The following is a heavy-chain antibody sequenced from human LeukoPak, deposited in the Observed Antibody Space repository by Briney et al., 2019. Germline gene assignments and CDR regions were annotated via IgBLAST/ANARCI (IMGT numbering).Heavy chain of an antibody. D-gene: IGHD6-6*01. CDR3: ARVASSSGLDY. Sequence: GGSLRLSCAASGFTFSSYSMNWVRQAPGKGLEWVSSISSSSSYIYYADSVKGRFTISRDNAKNSLYLRMNSLRAEDTAVYYCARVASSSGLDYWGQGTLVIVSS. CDR1: GFTFSSYS. V-gene: IGHV3-21*01. CDR2: ISSSSSYI. J-gene: IGHJ4*02.